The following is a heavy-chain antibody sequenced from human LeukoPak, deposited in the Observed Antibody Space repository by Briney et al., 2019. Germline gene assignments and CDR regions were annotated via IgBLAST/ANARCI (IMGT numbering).Heavy chain of an antibody. D-gene: IGHD3-22*01. V-gene: IGHV4-34*01. J-gene: IGHJ4*02. CDR2: INHSGST. CDR3: AREDYYDSSGYVY. CDR1: GGSFSGYY. Sequence: SETLSLTCAVYGGSFSGYYWSWIRQPPGKGLEWIGEINHSGSTNYNPSLKSRVTISVDKSKNQFSLKLRSMTAADTAVYYCAREDYYDSSGYVYWGQGTLVTVSS.